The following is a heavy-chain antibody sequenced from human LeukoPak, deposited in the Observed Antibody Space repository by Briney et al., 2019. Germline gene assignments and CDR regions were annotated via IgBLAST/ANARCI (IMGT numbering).Heavy chain of an antibody. CDR3: ARGLGPMSPSLDY. Sequence: PSETLSLTCAVSGESFSYNYWTWVRQPPGKGLEWIGDINHSGRVNYRPSLKSRVTISVDTSKSQFSLKLSAVTAADTAVYYCARGLGPMSPSLDYWGQGSLVTVS. D-gene: IGHD3-22*01. CDR1: GESFSYNY. CDR2: INHSGRV. V-gene: IGHV4-34*01. J-gene: IGHJ4*02.